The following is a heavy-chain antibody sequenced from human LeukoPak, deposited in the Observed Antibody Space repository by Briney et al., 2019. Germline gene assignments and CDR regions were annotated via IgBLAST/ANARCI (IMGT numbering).Heavy chain of an antibody. V-gene: IGHV3-53*01. CDR2: IYSGGST. J-gene: IGHJ6*02. D-gene: IGHD4-17*01. CDR3: ATSTTVTPYYHYGMDV. CDR1: GFTVSSNY. Sequence: GGSLRLSCAASGFTVSSNYMSWVRQAPGKGLEWVSVIYSGGSTYYADSVKGRFTISRDNSKNTLYLQMNSLRAEDTVVYYCATSTTVTPYYHYGMDVWGQGTTVTVSS.